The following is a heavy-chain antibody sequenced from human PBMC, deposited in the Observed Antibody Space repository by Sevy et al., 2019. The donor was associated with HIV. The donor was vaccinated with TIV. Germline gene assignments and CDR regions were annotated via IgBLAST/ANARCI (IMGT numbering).Heavy chain of an antibody. Sequence: ASVKVSCKASGYTFTGYYMHWVRQAPGQGLEWMGRINPNSGGTNYAQKFQGRVTMTRDTPISTAYMELSRLRSDDTAVYYCARGLKAAAGGAFDIWGQGTMVTVSS. V-gene: IGHV1-2*06. D-gene: IGHD6-13*01. CDR2: INPNSGGT. CDR1: GYTFTGYY. CDR3: ARGLKAAAGGAFDI. J-gene: IGHJ3*02.